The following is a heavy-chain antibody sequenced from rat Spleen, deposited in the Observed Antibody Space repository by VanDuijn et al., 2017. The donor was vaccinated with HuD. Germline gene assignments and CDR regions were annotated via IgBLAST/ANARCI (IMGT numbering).Heavy chain of an antibody. D-gene: IGHD5-1*01. CDR3: TRENWVFDY. J-gene: IGHJ2*01. CDR1: GFIFSDHY. V-gene: IGHV5-20*01. Sequence: EVQLVESGGGLVQPGRSLKLSCAASGFIFSDHYVAWVRQAPTKGLEWVASITNTGGSIYYPDSVRGRFTVSRDNARSTLYLQMNSLRSEDTATYYCTRENWVFDYWGQGVMVTVSS. CDR2: ITNTGGSI.